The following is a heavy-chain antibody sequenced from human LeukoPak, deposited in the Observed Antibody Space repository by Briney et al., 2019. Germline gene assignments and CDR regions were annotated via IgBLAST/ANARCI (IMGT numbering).Heavy chain of an antibody. J-gene: IGHJ5*02. CDR2: ISGSGGST. D-gene: IGHD3-3*01. Sequence: GSLRLSCAASGFTFSSYAMSWVRQAPGKGLEWVSAISGSGGSTYYADSVKGRFTISRDNSKNTLYLQMNSLRAEDTAVYYCAKGDDFWSGPGLNWFDPWGQGTLVTVSS. CDR3: AKGDDFWSGPGLNWFDP. CDR1: GFTFSSYA. V-gene: IGHV3-23*01.